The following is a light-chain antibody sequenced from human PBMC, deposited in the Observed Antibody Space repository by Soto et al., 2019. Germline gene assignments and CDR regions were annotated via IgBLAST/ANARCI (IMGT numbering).Light chain of an antibody. CDR2: DVS. Sequence: LTQPASVSGSPRQSITISCTGTSSDVGGYNYVSWYQQHPGNAPKLMIYDVSNRPSGVSNRFSGSKSGNTASLTISGLQAEDEADYYCSSYTSSSTYVFGSGTKVTVL. CDR3: SSYTSSSTYV. V-gene: IGLV2-14*01. J-gene: IGLJ1*01. CDR1: SSDVGGYNY.